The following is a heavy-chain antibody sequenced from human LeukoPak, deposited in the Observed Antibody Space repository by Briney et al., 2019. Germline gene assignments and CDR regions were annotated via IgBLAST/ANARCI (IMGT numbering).Heavy chain of an antibody. D-gene: IGHD3-22*01. CDR3: ATDGLLLPPSYY. Sequence: PGGSLRLSCAASGFTFSSYSMNWVRQAPGKGLEWVSSISSSSSYIYYADSVKGRFTISRDNAKNSLYLQMNSLRAEDTAVYYCATDGLLLPPSYYWGQGTLVAVSS. CDR2: ISSSSSYI. CDR1: GFTFSSYS. J-gene: IGHJ4*02. V-gene: IGHV3-21*01.